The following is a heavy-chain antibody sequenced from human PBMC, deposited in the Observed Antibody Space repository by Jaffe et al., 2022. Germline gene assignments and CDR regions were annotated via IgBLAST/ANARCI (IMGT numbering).Heavy chain of an antibody. Sequence: QVQLVQSGAEVKKPGSSVKVSCKASGGTFSSYTISWVRQAPGQGLEWMGRIIPILGIANYAQKFQGRVTITADKSTSTAYMELSSLRSEDTAVYYCARALEGCSSTSCYVRRIYYFDYWGQGTLVTVSS. CDR1: GGTFSSYT. CDR2: IIPILGIA. V-gene: IGHV1-69*02. CDR3: ARALEGCSSTSCYVRRIYYFDY. D-gene: IGHD2-2*01. J-gene: IGHJ4*02.